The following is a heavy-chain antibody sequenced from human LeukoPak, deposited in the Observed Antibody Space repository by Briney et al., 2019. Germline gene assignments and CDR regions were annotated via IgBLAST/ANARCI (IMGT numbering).Heavy chain of an antibody. D-gene: IGHD6-25*01. CDR1: GFTFSDYH. Sequence: GGSLRLSCAASGFTFSDYHMSWIRQAPGKGLEWVSYISSSGSTTDYADSVKGRFTISRDNSKNTLYLQMNSLRAEDTAVYYCAKDAAGYWGQGTLVTVSS. CDR3: AKDAAGY. J-gene: IGHJ4*02. CDR2: ISSSGSTT. V-gene: IGHV3-11*01.